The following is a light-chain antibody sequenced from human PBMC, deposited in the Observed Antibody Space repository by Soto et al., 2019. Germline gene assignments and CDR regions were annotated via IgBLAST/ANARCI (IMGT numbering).Light chain of an antibody. CDR1: QSINTY. V-gene: IGKV1-39*01. Sequence: DIQMTQSPSSLSASVGDRVTITCRASQSINTYLSWCQQKPGKAPKVLIYAASTLQSGVPSRFSGTGSGTDFTLTISSLQPEDFATYYCQQIFSSPPTFGQGTKV. CDR3: QQIFSSPPT. J-gene: IGKJ2*01. CDR2: AAS.